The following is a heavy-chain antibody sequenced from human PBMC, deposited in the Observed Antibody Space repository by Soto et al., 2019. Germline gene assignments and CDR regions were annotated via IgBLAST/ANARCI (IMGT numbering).Heavy chain of an antibody. Sequence: SGPTLANPTETLTLTCTFSGFSLTSPGMCVSWIRQPPGKALEWLALIERDDDDKYYSTSLKTRLTISKDTRKKQVVLTMANMDPADTGTYYCARSIRGPRRFNGMDVWGQGTTVTVSS. CDR3: ARSIRGPRRFNGMDV. CDR2: IERDDDDK. J-gene: IGHJ6*02. V-gene: IGHV2-70*13. CDR1: GFSLTSPGMC. D-gene: IGHD1-20*01.